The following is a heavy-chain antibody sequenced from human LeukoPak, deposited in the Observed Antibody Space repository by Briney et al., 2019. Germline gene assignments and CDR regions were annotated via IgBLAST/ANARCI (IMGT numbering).Heavy chain of an antibody. Sequence: GSLRLSCAASGFTFSSYAMSWVRQAPGPGLEWVSAISGSGGSTYSADSVNGRFTISRDNSKNTLYLQMNSLRAEDTAVYYCAKGTDWGRREFFDYWGQGTLVTVSS. CDR1: GFTFSSYA. J-gene: IGHJ4*02. CDR3: AKGTDWGRREFFDY. V-gene: IGHV3-23*01. D-gene: IGHD3-10*01. CDR2: ISGSGGST.